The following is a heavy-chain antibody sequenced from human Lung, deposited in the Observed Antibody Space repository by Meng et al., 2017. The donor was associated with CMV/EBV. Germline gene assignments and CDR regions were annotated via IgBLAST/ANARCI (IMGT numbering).Heavy chain of an antibody. D-gene: IGHD3-22*01. Sequence: SGYTFTGYYMHWVRQAHGQGLEWMGWINPNSGGTNYAQKFQGRVTMTRDTSISTAYMELSRLRSDDTAVYYCARVDYYDSSGYYNPDYWGQGTLVTVSS. V-gene: IGHV1-2*02. J-gene: IGHJ4*02. CDR3: ARVDYYDSSGYYNPDY. CDR1: GYTFTGYY. CDR2: INPNSGGT.